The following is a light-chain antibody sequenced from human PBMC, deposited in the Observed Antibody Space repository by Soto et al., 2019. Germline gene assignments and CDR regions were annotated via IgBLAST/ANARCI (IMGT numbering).Light chain of an antibody. J-gene: IGLJ1*01. V-gene: IGLV2-14*01. CDR3: SSYTSSSTLNYV. CDR2: EVS. CDR1: SSDVGGYNY. Sequence: QSALTQPASVSGSPGQPITISCTGTSSDVGGYNYVSWHQQHPGKAPKLMIYEVSNRPSGVSNRFSGSKSGNTASLTISGLQAEDEADYYCSSYTSSSTLNYVFGTGTKVTVL.